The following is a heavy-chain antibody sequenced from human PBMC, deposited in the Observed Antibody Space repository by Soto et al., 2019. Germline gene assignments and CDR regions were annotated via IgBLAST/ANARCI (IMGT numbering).Heavy chain of an antibody. CDR3: AKDVLTGINSDDAFDI. Sequence: EVQLVESGGGLVQPGRSLRLSCAASGFTFDDYAMHWVRQAPGKGLAWVSGISWNSGSIGYADSVKGRFTISRDNAKNSLYLQMNSLRAEDTALYYCAKDVLTGINSDDAFDIWGQGTMVTVSS. CDR2: ISWNSGSI. J-gene: IGHJ3*02. D-gene: IGHD7-27*01. V-gene: IGHV3-9*01. CDR1: GFTFDDYA.